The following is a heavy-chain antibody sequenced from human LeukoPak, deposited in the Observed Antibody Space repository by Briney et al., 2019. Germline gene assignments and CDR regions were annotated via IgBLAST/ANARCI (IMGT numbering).Heavy chain of an antibody. J-gene: IGHJ3*02. V-gene: IGHV3-21*01. CDR3: ARDWGRVVPAAAMRGNTFDI. CDR1: GFTVSSKY. CDR2: ISSSSSYI. D-gene: IGHD2-2*01. Sequence: GGSLRLSCAASGFTVSSKYMNWVRQAPGKGLEWVSSISSSSSYIYYADSVKGRFTISRDKAKNSLDLLMNSLRAEDTAVYYCARDWGRVVPAAAMRGNTFDIWGQGTMVTVSS.